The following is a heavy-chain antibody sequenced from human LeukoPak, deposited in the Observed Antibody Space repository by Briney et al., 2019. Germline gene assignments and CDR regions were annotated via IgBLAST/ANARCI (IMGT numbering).Heavy chain of an antibody. V-gene: IGHV3-23*01. J-gene: IGHJ4*02. CDR1: GFTFSSYA. CDR3: AKQPFSDDYYFDY. Sequence: GGSLRLSCAASGFTFSSYAMSWVREAPGKGLESVSAISGSGGSTYYADSVKGRFTISRDNSKNTLYLQMNSLRAEDTAVYYCAKQPFSDDYYFDYWGQGTLVTVSS. CDR2: ISGSGGST. D-gene: IGHD3-16*01.